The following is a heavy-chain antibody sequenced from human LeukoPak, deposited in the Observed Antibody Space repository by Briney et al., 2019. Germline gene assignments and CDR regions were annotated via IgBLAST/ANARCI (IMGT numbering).Heavy chain of an antibody. CDR2: ISYDGSNK. CDR1: GFTFSSYA. Sequence: GRSLRLSCAASGFTFSSYAMHWVRQAPGKGLEWVAVISYDGSNKYYADSVKGRFTISRDNSKNTLYPQMNSLRAEDTAVYYCARDGDGYNRGGYYFDYWGQGTLVTVSS. D-gene: IGHD5-24*01. CDR3: ARDGDGYNRGGYYFDY. J-gene: IGHJ4*02. V-gene: IGHV3-30*01.